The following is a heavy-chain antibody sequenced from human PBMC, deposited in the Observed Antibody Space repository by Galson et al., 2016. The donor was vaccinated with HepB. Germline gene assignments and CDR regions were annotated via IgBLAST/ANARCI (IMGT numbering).Heavy chain of an antibody. D-gene: IGHD3-10*01. Sequence: SLRLSCATSGFTFVDYDMSWFRQAPGRGLVWVSLISGSGGSTHYADSVKGRFTISRDNSKNTLYLQMNSLRAEDTAVYYCAKVVGRFGTGGDAFDIWGQGTMVTVSS. CDR1: GFTFVDYD. CDR3: AKVVGRFGTGGDAFDI. CDR2: ISGSGGST. J-gene: IGHJ3*02. V-gene: IGHV3-23*01.